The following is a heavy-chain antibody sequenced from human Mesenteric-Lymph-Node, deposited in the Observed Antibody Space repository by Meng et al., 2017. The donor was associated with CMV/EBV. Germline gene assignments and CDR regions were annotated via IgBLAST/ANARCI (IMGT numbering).Heavy chain of an antibody. CDR3: AKGQLWFGYDDY. CDR2: ISGSGGST. V-gene: IGHV3-23*01. Sequence: GESLKISCAASGFTFSSYAMSWVRQAPGKGLEWVSAISGSGGSTYHADSVKGRFTISRDNSKNTLYLQMNSLRAEDTAVYYCAKGQLWFGYDDYWGQGTLVTVSS. CDR1: GFTFSSYA. D-gene: IGHD3-10*01. J-gene: IGHJ4*02.